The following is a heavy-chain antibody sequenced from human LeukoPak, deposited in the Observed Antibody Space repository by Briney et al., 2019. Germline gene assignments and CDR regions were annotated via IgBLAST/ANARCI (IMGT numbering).Heavy chain of an antibody. Sequence: GGSLRLSCVASGFSFGNYAVSWVRQAPGKGLQWVSQISGTGGATWYAGFARDRFTISRDNSKKTLYLQMSGLRVDDTAMYYCVKDPRDTYGTNWFVSWGQGTLLIVSS. D-gene: IGHD2-21*01. J-gene: IGHJ5*01. CDR1: GFSFGNYA. CDR2: ISGTGGAT. V-gene: IGHV3-23*01. CDR3: VKDPRDTYGTNWFVS.